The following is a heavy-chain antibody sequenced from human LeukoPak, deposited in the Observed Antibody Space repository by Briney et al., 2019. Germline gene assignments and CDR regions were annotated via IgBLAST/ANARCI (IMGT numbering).Heavy chain of an antibody. Sequence: SETLSLTCTVSGGSISSYYWSWIRQPPGEGLEWIGYIYYSGSTNYNPSLKSRVTISVDTSKNQFSLKLSSVTAADTAVYYCARDQRGYYDSSGYYPNWFDPWGQGTPVTVSS. CDR1: GGSISSYY. CDR3: ARDQRGYYDSSGYYPNWFDP. CDR2: IYYSGST. D-gene: IGHD3-22*01. J-gene: IGHJ5*02. V-gene: IGHV4-59*01.